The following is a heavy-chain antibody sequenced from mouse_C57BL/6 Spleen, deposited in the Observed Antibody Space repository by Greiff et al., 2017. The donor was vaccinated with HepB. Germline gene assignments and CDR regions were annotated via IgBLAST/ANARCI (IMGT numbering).Heavy chain of an antibody. J-gene: IGHJ2*01. CDR2: ISSGSSTI. CDR1: GFTFSDYG. CDR3: ARQNRYDYDEDYFDD. D-gene: IGHD2-4*01. Sequence: DVHLVESGGGLVKPGGSLKLSCAASGFTFSDYGMHWVRQAPEKGLEWVAYISSGSSTIYYADTVKGRFTISRDNAKNTMFLQMTSLRSEDTAMYYCARQNRYDYDEDYFDDWGQGTTLTVSS. V-gene: IGHV5-17*01.